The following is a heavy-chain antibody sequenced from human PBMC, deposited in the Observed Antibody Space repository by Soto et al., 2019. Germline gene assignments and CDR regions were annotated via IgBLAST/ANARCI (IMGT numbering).Heavy chain of an antibody. CDR1: GGSISSGSYY. Sequence: QVQLQESGPGLVKPSQTLSLTCTVSGGSISSGSYYWSWIRQHPGKGLEWIGYIHYTGSTYYNPSLRSRTNISLDTSKNKFSLKLNSVTVADTAVYYCARGIIGYWIDISCYWIDPWGLGTLVTVSS. CDR3: ARGIIGYWIDISCYWIDP. J-gene: IGHJ5*02. V-gene: IGHV4-31*03. CDR2: IHYTGST. D-gene: IGHD2-15*01.